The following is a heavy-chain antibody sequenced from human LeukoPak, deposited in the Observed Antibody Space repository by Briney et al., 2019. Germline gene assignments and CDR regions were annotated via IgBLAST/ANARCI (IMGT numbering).Heavy chain of an antibody. D-gene: IGHD3-9*01. V-gene: IGHV3-48*03. CDR2: ISSSGSTI. Sequence: PGGSLRLSCAASGFTFSSYEMNWVRQAPGKGLEWVSYISSSGSTIYYADSVKGRFTISRDNAKNSLYLQMNSLRAEDTAVYYCARDTYYDILTGYYPPVPFDYWGQGTLVTVSS. CDR1: GFTFSSYE. CDR3: ARDTYYDILTGYYPPVPFDY. J-gene: IGHJ4*02.